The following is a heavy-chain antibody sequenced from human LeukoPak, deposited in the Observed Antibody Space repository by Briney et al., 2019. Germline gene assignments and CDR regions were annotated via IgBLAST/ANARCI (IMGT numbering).Heavy chain of an antibody. V-gene: IGHV3-23*01. Sequence: GGSLRLSCEASGLTFNNYAMHWVRQSSGKGLEWVSGIGSSGGGTYYADSVKGRFTISRDTSKDTVYLQMNSLRAEDTAVYYCVRGSYGAYDYWGQGSLVTVSS. D-gene: IGHD4-17*01. J-gene: IGHJ4*02. CDR3: VRGSYGAYDY. CDR2: IGSSGGGT. CDR1: GLTFNNYA.